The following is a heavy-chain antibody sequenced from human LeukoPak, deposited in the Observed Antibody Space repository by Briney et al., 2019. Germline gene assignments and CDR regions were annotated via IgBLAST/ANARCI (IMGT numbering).Heavy chain of an antibody. Sequence: GASVTVSCKASGYTFTSYDINWVRQATGQGLEWMGWMNPNSGNTGYAQKFQGRVTMTRNTSISTAYMELSSLRSEDTAVYYCAAYYYDSSGFDYWGQGTLVTVSS. CDR2: MNPNSGNT. J-gene: IGHJ4*02. CDR1: GYTFTSYD. D-gene: IGHD3-22*01. CDR3: AAYYYDSSGFDY. V-gene: IGHV1-8*01.